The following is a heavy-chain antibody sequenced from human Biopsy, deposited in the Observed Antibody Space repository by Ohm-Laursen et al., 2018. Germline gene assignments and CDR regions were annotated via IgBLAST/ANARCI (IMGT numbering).Heavy chain of an antibody. V-gene: IGHV4-59*07. Sequence: SNTLSLTCTVSGGSISSDYWSWIRQTPGKGLEWIGYIYYSGNTNYNPSLKSRVTISVGTSKNQFSLRLNSVTAADTAVYYCARATNSTGWPYYYFYGMDVWGQGTTVTVSS. CDR3: ARATNSTGWPYYYFYGMDV. J-gene: IGHJ6*02. D-gene: IGHD2/OR15-2a*01. CDR2: IYYSGNT. CDR1: GGSISSDY.